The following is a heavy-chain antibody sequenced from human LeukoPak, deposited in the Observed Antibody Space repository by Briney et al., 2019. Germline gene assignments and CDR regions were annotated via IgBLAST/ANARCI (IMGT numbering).Heavy chain of an antibody. J-gene: IGHJ6*03. V-gene: IGHV4-59*11. CDR1: GGSISSHY. CDR3: ARAGYSSSSPYYSYYYYMDV. D-gene: IGHD6-6*01. CDR2: IDYSGGT. Sequence: SETLSLTCTVSGGSISSHYWSWIRQPPGKGLEWIGYIDYSGGTNYNPSLKSRVTISVDTSKNQLSLKLTSVTAADTAVYYCARAGYSSSSPYYSYYYYMDVWGTGTTVTVSS.